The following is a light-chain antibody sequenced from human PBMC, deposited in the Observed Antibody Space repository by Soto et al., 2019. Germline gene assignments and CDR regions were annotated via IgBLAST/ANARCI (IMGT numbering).Light chain of an antibody. CDR2: GAS. J-gene: IGKJ5*01. Sequence: EIVLTQSPGTLSLSPWEGATLSCMASQSVSSSYIAWYQQRPGQTPSLLIYGASTRATGIPDRFSGSGSGTHFTLTISRLEPGDFAVYYCQHFGGTTFTFGQGTRLEI. V-gene: IGKV3-20*01. CDR3: QHFGGTTFT. CDR1: QSVSSSY.